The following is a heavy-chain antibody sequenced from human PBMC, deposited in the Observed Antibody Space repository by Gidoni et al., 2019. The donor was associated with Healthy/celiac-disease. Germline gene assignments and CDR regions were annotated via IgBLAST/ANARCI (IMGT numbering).Heavy chain of an antibody. CDR1: GFPCSSYG. CDR2: IWYDGSNK. Sequence: QVLLVASGGGVVTPGGSLRLSCAASGFPCSSYGIHWVRQAPGKGLEWVAVIWYDGSNKYYADSVKGRFTISRDNSKNTLYLQMNSRRAEDTAVYYCARDCSSTSCYLDYWGQGTLVTVSS. D-gene: IGHD2-2*01. J-gene: IGHJ4*02. CDR3: ARDCSSTSCYLDY. V-gene: IGHV3-33*01.